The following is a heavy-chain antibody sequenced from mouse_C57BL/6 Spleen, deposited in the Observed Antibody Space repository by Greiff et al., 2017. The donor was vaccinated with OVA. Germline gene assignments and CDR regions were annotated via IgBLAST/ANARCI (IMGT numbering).Heavy chain of an antibody. D-gene: IGHD4-1*01. V-gene: IGHV14-4*01. Sequence: EVQLQQSGAELVRPGASVKLSCTASGFNIKDDYMHWVKQRPEQGLEWIGWIDPENGDTEYASKFQGKATITADTSSNTAYLQLSSLTSEDTAVYYCTTERGRDWGQGTTLTVSS. J-gene: IGHJ2*01. CDR3: TTERGRD. CDR1: GFNIKDDY. CDR2: IDPENGDT.